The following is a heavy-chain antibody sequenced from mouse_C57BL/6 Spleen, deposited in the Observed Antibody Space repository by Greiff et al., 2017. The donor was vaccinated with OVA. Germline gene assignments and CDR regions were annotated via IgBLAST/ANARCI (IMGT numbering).Heavy chain of an antibody. J-gene: IGHJ2*01. CDR1: GYTFTDYY. CDR2: INPNNGGT. CDR3: ARSGTYYGSSYDY. V-gene: IGHV1-26*01. Sequence: VQLQQSGPELVKPGASVKISCKASGYTFTDYYMNWVKQSHGKSLEWIGDINPNNGGTSYNQKFKGKATLTVDKSSSTAYMELRSLTSEDSAVYYCARSGTYYGSSYDYWGQGTTLTVSS. D-gene: IGHD1-1*01.